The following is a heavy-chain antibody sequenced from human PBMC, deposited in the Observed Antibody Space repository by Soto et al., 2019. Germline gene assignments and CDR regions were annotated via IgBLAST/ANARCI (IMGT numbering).Heavy chain of an antibody. CDR2: IRQDGQEK. CDR3: ARDLPGYCSTTNCYYYFDF. J-gene: IGHJ4*02. D-gene: IGHD2-2*01. CDR1: GFTFTSYS. V-gene: IGHV3-7*03. Sequence: EVQLVESGGALVQPGGSLRLSCAVSGFTFTSYSMSWVRQAPGEGLEWVANIRQDGQEKYYVDSVRGRFTISRDNAQNSLYLQMDSLRAEDTAMYYCARDLPGYCSTTNCYYYFDFWGQGTLVTVSS.